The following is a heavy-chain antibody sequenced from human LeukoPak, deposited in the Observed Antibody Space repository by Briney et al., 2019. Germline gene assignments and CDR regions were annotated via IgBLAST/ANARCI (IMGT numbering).Heavy chain of an antibody. D-gene: IGHD4-11*01. J-gene: IGHJ3*02. CDR3: ARDKDYMFAFDI. CDR2: INYSGRT. V-gene: IGHV4-38-2*02. CDR1: GYSISSGYY. Sequence: SETLSLTCTVSGYSISSGYYWAWIRQPPGKGLEWIGSINYSGRTYYNPSLKSRVTISVDTSKNQFSLKLSSVTAADTAVYYCARDKDYMFAFDIWGQGTMVTVSS.